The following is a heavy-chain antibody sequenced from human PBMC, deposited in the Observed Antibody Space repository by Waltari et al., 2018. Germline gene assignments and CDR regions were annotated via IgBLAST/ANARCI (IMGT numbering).Heavy chain of an antibody. D-gene: IGHD3-16*02. Sequence: QVQLVQSGAEVKKPGASVKLSCKASGYTFTSYGISWMRQAPGQGLEWMGWINPDNGNTKYSQKFQGRVAITTDTSTTTVHMELSSLRSEDTAVYYCARERIPASRIFLHLGELSPWGQGTLVTVSA. J-gene: IGHJ4*02. CDR3: ARERIPASRIFLHLGELSP. CDR2: INPDNGNT. CDR1: GYTFTSYG. V-gene: IGHV1-18*01.